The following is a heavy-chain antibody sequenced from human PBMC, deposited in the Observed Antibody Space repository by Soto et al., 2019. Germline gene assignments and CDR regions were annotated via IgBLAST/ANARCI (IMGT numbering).Heavy chain of an antibody. J-gene: IGHJ4*02. CDR2: ISSSSSYI. V-gene: IGHV3-21*01. CDR3: ARDKGAHNYGPSDY. Sequence: GGSLRLSCAASGFTFSSYSMNWVRQAPGKGLEWVSSISSSSSYIYYADSVKGRFTISRDNAKNSLYLQMNSLRAEDTAVYYCARDKGAHNYGPSDYWGQGTLVTVSS. D-gene: IGHD5-18*01. CDR1: GFTFSSYS.